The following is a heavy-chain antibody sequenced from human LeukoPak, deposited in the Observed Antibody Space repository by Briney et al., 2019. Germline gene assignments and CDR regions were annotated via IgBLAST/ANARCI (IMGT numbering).Heavy chain of an antibody. J-gene: IGHJ4*02. Sequence: SVKVSCKASGYTFTSYYMHWVRQAPGQGLEWMGGIIPIFGTANYAQKFQGRVTITADKSTSTAYMELSSLRSEDTAVYYCARVARGYSSPIDYWGQGTLVTVSS. CDR3: ARVARGYSSPIDY. CDR2: IIPIFGTA. D-gene: IGHD6-13*01. V-gene: IGHV1-69*06. CDR1: GYTFTSYY.